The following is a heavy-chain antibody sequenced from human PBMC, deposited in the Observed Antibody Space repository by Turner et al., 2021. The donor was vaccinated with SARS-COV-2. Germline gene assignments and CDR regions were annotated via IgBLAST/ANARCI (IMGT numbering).Heavy chain of an antibody. D-gene: IGHD6-6*01. V-gene: IGHV3-33*01. CDR3: ARDYSSSSYLVSWFDP. CDR1: GFTFSPYA. Sequence: QVQLVESGGGVVQPGRYLRLSCAASGFTFSPYAMHWVRQAPGKGLEWLAVIWYDGSNKFYVDSVKGRFTISRDNSKNTLYLQMNSLRAEDTAVYYCARDYSSSSYLVSWFDPWGQGTLVTVSS. J-gene: IGHJ5*02. CDR2: IWYDGSNK.